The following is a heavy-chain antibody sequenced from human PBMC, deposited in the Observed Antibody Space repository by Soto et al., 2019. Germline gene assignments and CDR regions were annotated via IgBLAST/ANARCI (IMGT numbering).Heavy chain of an antibody. Sequence: QVQLQESGPGLVKPSQTLSLTCTVSGGSISSGGYYWSWIRQHPGKGLEWIGYIYYSGSTYYNPSLKRRVTISVDTSKNQFSLKLSSVTAADTAVYYCARVLLGGDLLAFDIWGQGTMVTVSS. CDR1: GGSISSGGYY. CDR2: IYYSGST. J-gene: IGHJ3*02. CDR3: ARVLLGGDLLAFDI. V-gene: IGHV4-31*03. D-gene: IGHD2-21*02.